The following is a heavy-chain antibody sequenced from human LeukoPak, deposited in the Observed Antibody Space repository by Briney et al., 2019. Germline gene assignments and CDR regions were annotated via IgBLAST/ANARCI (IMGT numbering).Heavy chain of an antibody. CDR1: GYTFSDVY. CDR3: ARVRLADERAWAY. CDR2: ITPKSGDT. J-gene: IGHJ4*02. V-gene: IGHV1-2*02. D-gene: IGHD3-3*02. Sequence: ASVRVSCKASGYTFSDVYIHRVRQAPGEGLEYVGWITPKSGDTYSPQRFQGRVTMTRDASISTAYMELSSLRSDDTAVYFCARVRLADERAWAYWGQGTLVTVSS.